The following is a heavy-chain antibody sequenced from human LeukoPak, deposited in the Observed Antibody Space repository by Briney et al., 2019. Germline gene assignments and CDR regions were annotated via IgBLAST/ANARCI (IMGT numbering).Heavy chain of an antibody. CDR1: GFTFSDYA. D-gene: IGHD3-3*01. Sequence: PGGSLRLSCVVSGFTFSDYAMSWVRQAPGKGLEWVSSISSSSSYIYYADSVKGRFTISRDNAKNSLYLQMNSLRAEDTAVYYCARAVTIFGVVINYGTYGMDVWGQGTTVTVSS. V-gene: IGHV3-21*01. CDR3: ARAVTIFGVVINYGTYGMDV. CDR2: ISSSSSYI. J-gene: IGHJ6*02.